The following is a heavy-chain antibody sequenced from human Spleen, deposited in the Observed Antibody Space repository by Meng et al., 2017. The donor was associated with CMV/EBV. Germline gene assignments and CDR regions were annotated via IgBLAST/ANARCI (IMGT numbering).Heavy chain of an antibody. D-gene: IGHD3-22*01. CDR1: GFTFSSYW. V-gene: IGHV3-74*01. CDR3: ARVFKEDDTSGYPTDAFDI. Sequence: GESLKISCAASGFTFSSYWMHWVRQAPGKGLVWVSRINSDGSTTSYADSVKGRFTISRDNAKNTLYLQMNSLRAEDTAVYYCARVFKEDDTSGYPTDAFDIWGQGTMVTVSS. CDR2: INSDGSTT. J-gene: IGHJ3*02.